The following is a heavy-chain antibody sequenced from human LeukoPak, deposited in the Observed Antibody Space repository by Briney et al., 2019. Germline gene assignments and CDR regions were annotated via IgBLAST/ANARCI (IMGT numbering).Heavy chain of an antibody. Sequence: PSETLSLTRAVYGASFSGYYWTWIRQPPGKGLEWIGSIYYSGSTYYNPSLKSRVTISVDTSKNQFSLKLSSVTAADTAVYYCARRPRYCSGGSCYPFDYWGQGTLVTVSS. CDR2: IYYSGST. CDR1: GASFSGYY. D-gene: IGHD2-15*01. V-gene: IGHV4-34*01. J-gene: IGHJ4*02. CDR3: ARRPRYCSGGSCYPFDY.